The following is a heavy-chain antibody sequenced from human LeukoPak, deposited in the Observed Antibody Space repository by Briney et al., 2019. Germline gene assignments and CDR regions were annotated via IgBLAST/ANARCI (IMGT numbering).Heavy chain of an antibody. V-gene: IGHV4-39*01. CDR2: IHYSGST. CDR3: ARRSYGDYYWFDP. J-gene: IGHJ5*02. Sequence: PSETLSLTCTVSGGSISSGSYSWGWIRQPPGKGLEWIGNIHYSGSTYDNPSLKSRVTISVDTSKNQFSLKLNSVTAADTAVYYCARRSYGDYYWFDPWGQGTLVTVSS. D-gene: IGHD4-17*01. CDR1: GGSISSGSYS.